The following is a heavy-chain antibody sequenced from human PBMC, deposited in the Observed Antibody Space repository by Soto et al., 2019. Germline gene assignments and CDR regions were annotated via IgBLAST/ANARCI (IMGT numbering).Heavy chain of an antibody. Sequence: SETLSLTSSFYCGSISGYYWSFIRQPPGKGLECIGEINHSGSTNYNPSLKSRVTISVDTSKNQSSLKLSSVTAADTAVYYCARDSGSYSDYWGQGTLVTVSS. CDR3: ARDSGSYSDY. J-gene: IGHJ4*02. D-gene: IGHD1-26*01. CDR2: INHSGST. CDR1: CGSISGYY. V-gene: IGHV4-34*01.